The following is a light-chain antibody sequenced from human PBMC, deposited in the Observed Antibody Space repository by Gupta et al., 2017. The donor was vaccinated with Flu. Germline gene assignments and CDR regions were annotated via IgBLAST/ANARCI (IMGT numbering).Light chain of an antibody. Sequence: QSVLTPPPSVSGAPAQKVTISCTGSSSNIGAGYDVHWYQQLPETAPKLIMYSNNNRKSGVPDRFSGSKSGTSASMAITGLQTEDAADYYCQSYDSRMSGSVLGGGTKLTVL. CDR3: QSYDSRMSGSV. V-gene: IGLV1-40*01. CDR1: SSNIGAGYD. J-gene: IGLJ2*01. CDR2: SNN.